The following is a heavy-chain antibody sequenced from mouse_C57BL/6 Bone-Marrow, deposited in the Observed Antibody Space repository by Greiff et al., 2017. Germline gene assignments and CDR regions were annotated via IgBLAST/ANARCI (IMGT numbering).Heavy chain of an antibody. CDR1: GFSFTSYG. V-gene: IGHV2-2*01. CDR2: IWSGGST. J-gene: IGHJ3*01. CDR3: ARNRGKAWFAY. Sequence: VMLVESGPGLVQPSQCLSITCTASGFSFTSYGVHWVRQSPGKGLEWLGVIWSGGSTDYNAAFISRLSISKDNSKSQVFFKMNSLQADDTAIYYCARNRGKAWFAYWGQGTLVTVSA.